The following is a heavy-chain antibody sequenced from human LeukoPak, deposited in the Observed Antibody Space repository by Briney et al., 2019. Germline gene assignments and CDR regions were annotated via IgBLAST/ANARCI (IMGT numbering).Heavy chain of an antibody. CDR2: IIPILGIA. CDR3: ARDVGMATIHYFQH. CDR1: GGTFSSYA. Sequence: ASVKVSCKASGGTFSSYAISWVRQAPGQGLEWMGRIIPILGIANYAQKFQGRVTITADKSTSTAYMELSSLRSEDTAVYYCARDVGMATIHYFQHWGQGTLVTVSS. J-gene: IGHJ1*01. D-gene: IGHD5-24*01. V-gene: IGHV1-69*04.